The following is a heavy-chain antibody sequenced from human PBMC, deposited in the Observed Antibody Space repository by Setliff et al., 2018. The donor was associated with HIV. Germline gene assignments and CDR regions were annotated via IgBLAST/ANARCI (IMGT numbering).Heavy chain of an antibody. CDR2: INHSGST. D-gene: IGHD1-26*01. CDR1: GGSFSDYF. Sequence: SETLSLTCAVYGGSFSDYFWTWIRQPPGKGLEWIGEINHSGSTNYNMSLWSRVTISLDASRNQFSLELISVTAADTAVYYCAGGPGTTSIDYWAQGTLVTVSS. J-gene: IGHJ4*02. V-gene: IGHV4-34*01. CDR3: AGGPGTTSIDY.